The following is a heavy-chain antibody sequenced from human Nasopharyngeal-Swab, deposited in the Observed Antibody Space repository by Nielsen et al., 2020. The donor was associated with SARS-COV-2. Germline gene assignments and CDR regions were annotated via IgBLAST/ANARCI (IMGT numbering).Heavy chain of an antibody. CDR1: GGSFSGYY. Sequence: GSLRLSCAVYGGSFSGYYWSWIRQPPGKGLEWIGEINHSGSTNYNPSLKSRVTISVDTAKNQFSLKLSSVTAADTAVHYCARARGTGYCSRTSCLYYMDVWGKGTTVTVSS. CDR3: ARARGTGYCSRTSCLYYMDV. D-gene: IGHD2-2*01. V-gene: IGHV4-34*01. CDR2: INHSGST. J-gene: IGHJ6*03.